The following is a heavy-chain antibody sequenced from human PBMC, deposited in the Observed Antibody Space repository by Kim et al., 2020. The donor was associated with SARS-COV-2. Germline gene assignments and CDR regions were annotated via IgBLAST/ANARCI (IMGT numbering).Heavy chain of an antibody. CDR1: GFTFSSYG. CDR2: IWYDGSNK. V-gene: IGHV3-33*01. J-gene: IGHJ3*02. CDR3: AREPYYYDSSGYLVKDAFDI. Sequence: GGSLRLSCAASGFTFSSYGMHWVRQAPGKGLEWVAVIWYDGSNKYYADSVKGRFTISRDNSKNTLYLQMNSLRAEDTAVYYCAREPYYYDSSGYLVKDAFDIWGQGTMVTVSS. D-gene: IGHD3-22*01.